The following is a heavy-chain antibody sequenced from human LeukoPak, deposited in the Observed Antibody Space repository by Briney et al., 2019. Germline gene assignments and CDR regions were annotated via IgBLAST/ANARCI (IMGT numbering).Heavy chain of an antibody. CDR2: IYYSGNT. CDR1: GGSITNDNYF. D-gene: IGHD2-15*01. CDR3: ARDVGFCSGGSCYPYNWFDP. J-gene: IGHJ5*02. Sequence: SETLSLTCTVSGGSITNDNYFWSWIRQYPGKGLEWIGYIYYSGNTSYTPSLKSRVTMSVDTSKNQFSLNLTSMTAADTAVYHCARDVGFCSGGSCYPYNWFDPWGQGTLVTVSS. V-gene: IGHV4-31*03.